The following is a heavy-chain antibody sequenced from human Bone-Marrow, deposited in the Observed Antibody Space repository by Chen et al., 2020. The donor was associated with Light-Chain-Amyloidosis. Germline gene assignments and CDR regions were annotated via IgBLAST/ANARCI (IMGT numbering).Heavy chain of an antibody. CDR3: ARRRDGYNFDC. J-gene: IGHJ4*01. Sequence: EVQLEQSGPEVKKPGESLKISCKGSGYTFPNYWIGWVRQMPGKGLERMGVIYPDDSDASDSTALEGQVTRSADRCSTTAYLQWRSLKPSDTVRYYWARRRDGYNFDCWGHGTLVIVS. CDR2: IYPDDSDA. D-gene: IGHD5-12*01. V-gene: IGHV5-51*01. CDR1: GYTFPNYW.